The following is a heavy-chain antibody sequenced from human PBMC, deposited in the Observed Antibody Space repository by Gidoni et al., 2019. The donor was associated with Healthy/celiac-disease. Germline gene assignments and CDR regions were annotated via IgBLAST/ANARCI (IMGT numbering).Heavy chain of an antibody. V-gene: IGHV3-53*02. CDR2: IYSGGST. Sequence: EVQLVETGGGLIQPGGSLRLSCAASGFTVSSNYMSWVRQAPGKGLEWVSVIYSGGSTYYADSVKGRFTISRDNSKNTLYLQMNSLRAEDTAVYYCARERPSGYSSGWGPFQHWGQGTLVTVSS. CDR3: ARERPSGYSSGWGPFQH. D-gene: IGHD6-19*01. J-gene: IGHJ1*01. CDR1: GFTVSSNY.